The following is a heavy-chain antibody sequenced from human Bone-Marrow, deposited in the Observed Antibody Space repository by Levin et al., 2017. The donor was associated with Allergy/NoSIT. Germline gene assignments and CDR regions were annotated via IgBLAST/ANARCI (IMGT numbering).Heavy chain of an antibody. CDR1: GGPIRCGGYY. Sequence: PSETLSLTCTVSGGPIRCGGYYWSWIRQHPGKGLAWIGYIYDSGSTPYNPSLASRVAISVDTPKNQFYLTLTSLTAADTAVYYCARIPNTTSELGYWGQGTLVTLSS. D-gene: IGHD1-1*01. J-gene: IGHJ1*01. V-gene: IGHV4-31*03. CDR2: IYDSGST. CDR3: ARIPNTTSELGY.